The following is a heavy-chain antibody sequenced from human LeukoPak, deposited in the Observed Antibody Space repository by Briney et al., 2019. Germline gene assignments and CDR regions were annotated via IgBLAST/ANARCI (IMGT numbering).Heavy chain of an antibody. CDR2: ISGSGGST. CDR1: GFTFSSYA. D-gene: IGHD6-19*01. Sequence: GGSLRLSCAASGFTFSSYAMSWVRQAPGKGLGWVSAISGSGGSTYYADSVKGRFTISRDNSKNTLYLQMNSLRAEDTAVYYCAKDLWGSGWLGGAFEIWGQGTMVTVSS. CDR3: AKDLWGSGWLGGAFEI. J-gene: IGHJ3*02. V-gene: IGHV3-23*01.